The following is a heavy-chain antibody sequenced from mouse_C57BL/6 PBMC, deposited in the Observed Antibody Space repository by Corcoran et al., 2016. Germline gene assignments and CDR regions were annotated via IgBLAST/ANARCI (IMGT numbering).Heavy chain of an antibody. CDR1: GYTFTDYY. D-gene: IGHD6-1*01. Sequence: EVQLQQSGPELVKPGASVKISCKASGYTFTDYYMNWVKQSHGKSLEWIGDINPNNGGTSYNQKFKGKATLTVDKSSSTAYMELRSLTSEDSAVYYCARKKAWTHYYAMDYWGQGTSVTVSS. CDR2: INPNNGGT. V-gene: IGHV1-26*01. CDR3: ARKKAWTHYYAMDY. J-gene: IGHJ4*01.